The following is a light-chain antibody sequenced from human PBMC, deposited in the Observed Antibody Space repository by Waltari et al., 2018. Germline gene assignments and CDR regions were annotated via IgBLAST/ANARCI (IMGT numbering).Light chain of an antibody. CDR2: AAS. Sequence: IVLTQSPGTLSLYPGERATLSCRASQSVSKYLAWDQQRPGQAPSLLIYAASTRATGIPDRFSGSGFGTDFSLTISKLEPEDFAVYYCQNHERLPATFGQGTKVEIK. CDR1: QSVSKY. J-gene: IGKJ1*01. CDR3: QNHERLPAT. V-gene: IGKV3-20*01.